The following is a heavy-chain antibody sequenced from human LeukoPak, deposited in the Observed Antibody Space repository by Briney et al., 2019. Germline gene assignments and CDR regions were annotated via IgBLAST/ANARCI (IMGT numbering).Heavy chain of an antibody. V-gene: IGHV3-21*01. CDR3: ARSLGVTGYCSSTSCYIDY. D-gene: IGHD2-2*02. CDR1: GFTFSSYS. Sequence: KPGGSLRLSCAASGFTFSSYSMNWVRQAPGKGLEWVSSISSSSSYIYYADSAKGRFTNSRDNAKNSLYLQMNSLRAEDTAVYYCARSLGVTGYCSSTSCYIDYWGQGTLVTVSS. J-gene: IGHJ4*02. CDR2: ISSSSSYI.